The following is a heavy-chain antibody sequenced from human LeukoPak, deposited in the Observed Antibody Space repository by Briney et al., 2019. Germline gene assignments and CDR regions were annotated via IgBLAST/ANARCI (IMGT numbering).Heavy chain of an antibody. CDR1: GFTFSSYA. D-gene: IGHD5-18*01. J-gene: IGHJ4*02. V-gene: IGHV3-23*01. CDR3: AKGDTAMVYTYLDY. CDR2: ISGSGGST. Sequence: GGSLRLSCAASGFTFSSYAMSWVRQAPGKGLEWVSAISGSGGSTYYADSVKGRFTISRDNSKNTLYLQMNSLRAEDTAVYYCAKGDTAMVYTYLDYWGQGTLVTVSS.